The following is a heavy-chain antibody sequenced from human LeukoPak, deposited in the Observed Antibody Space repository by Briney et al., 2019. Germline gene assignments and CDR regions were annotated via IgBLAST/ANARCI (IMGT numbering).Heavy chain of an antibody. CDR3: AGAGPLFRYYYGMDV. CDR1: GFTFSDYY. CDR2: ISSSGSTI. J-gene: IGHJ6*02. V-gene: IGHV3-11*01. D-gene: IGHD2-21*01. Sequence: GGSLRLSCAASGFTFSDYYMSWICQAPGKGLEWVSYISSSGSTIYYADSVKGRFTISRDNAKNSLYLQMNSLRAEDTAVYYCAGAGPLFRYYYGMDVWGQGTTVTVSS.